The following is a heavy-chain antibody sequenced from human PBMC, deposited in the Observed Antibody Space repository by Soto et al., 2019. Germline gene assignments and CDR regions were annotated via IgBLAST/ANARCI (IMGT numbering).Heavy chain of an antibody. D-gene: IGHD2-2*01. CDR3: AKDLCSSTSCYVDYYYGMDF. CDR2: ISWDGGST. CDR1: GFTFDDYT. V-gene: IGHV3-43*01. J-gene: IGHJ6*02. Sequence: PGGSRRLSCAASGFTFDDYTMHWVRQAPGKGLEWVSLISWDGGSTYYADSVKGRFTISRDNSKNSLYLQMNSLRTEDTALYYCAKDLCSSTSCYVDYYYGMDFWGQGTTVTVSS.